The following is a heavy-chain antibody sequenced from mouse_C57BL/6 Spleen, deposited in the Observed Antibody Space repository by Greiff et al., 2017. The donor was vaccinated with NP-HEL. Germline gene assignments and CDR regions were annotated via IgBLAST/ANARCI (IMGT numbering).Heavy chain of an antibody. J-gene: IGHJ1*03. CDR1: GYTFTSYT. Sequence: QVQLKESGAELARPGASVKMSCKASGYTFTSYTMHWVKQRPGQGLEWIGYINPSSGYTKYNQKFKDKATLTADKSSSTAYMQLSSLTSEDSAVYYCARSPHYYGSSYLWYFDVWGTGTTVTVSS. CDR2: INPSSGYT. CDR3: ARSPHYYGSSYLWYFDV. D-gene: IGHD1-1*01. V-gene: IGHV1-4*01.